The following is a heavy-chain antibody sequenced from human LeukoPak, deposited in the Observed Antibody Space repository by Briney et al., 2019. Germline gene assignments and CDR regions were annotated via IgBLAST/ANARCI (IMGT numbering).Heavy chain of an antibody. J-gene: IGHJ4*02. Sequence: GGSLRLSCAASGFTFSSYSMNWVRQAPGKGLEWVSTISSSSSYIYYADSVKGRFTISRDNAKNSLYLQMNSLRAEDTAVYYRARGGDGYNNVDYWGQGTLVTVSS. CDR2: ISSSSSYI. D-gene: IGHD5-24*01. CDR3: ARGGDGYNNVDY. CDR1: GFTFSSYS. V-gene: IGHV3-21*01.